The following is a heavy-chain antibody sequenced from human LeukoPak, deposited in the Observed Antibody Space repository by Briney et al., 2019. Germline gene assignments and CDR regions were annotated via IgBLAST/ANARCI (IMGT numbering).Heavy chain of an antibody. D-gene: IGHD5-18*01. CDR3: ARRGEAMDPFDY. Sequence: GESLRISCKDSGYSFTSYWIGWVRQMPGKGLEWMGIIYPGDSDTRYSPSFQGQVTISADKSINTAYLQWSSLKASDTAIYYCARRGEAMDPFDYWGQGTLVTVSS. V-gene: IGHV5-51*01. J-gene: IGHJ4*02. CDR1: GYSFTSYW. CDR2: IYPGDSDT.